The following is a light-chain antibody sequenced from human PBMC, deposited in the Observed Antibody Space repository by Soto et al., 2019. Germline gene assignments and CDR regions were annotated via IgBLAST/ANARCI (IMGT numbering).Light chain of an antibody. Sequence: EIQMTQSPSTLSASVGDRVTLTCRASQSISSWLAWYQQKPGKAPKLLIYSASSLESGVPSRFSGSGSGTEFTLTISSLHADDFASYCCQQYNSYPWTFGQGTKVDIK. CDR1: QSISSW. J-gene: IGKJ1*01. CDR3: QQYNSYPWT. CDR2: SAS. V-gene: IGKV1-5*03.